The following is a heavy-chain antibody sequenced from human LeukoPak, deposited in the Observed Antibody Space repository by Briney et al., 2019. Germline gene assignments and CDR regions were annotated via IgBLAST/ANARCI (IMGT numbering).Heavy chain of an antibody. D-gene: IGHD3-22*01. Sequence: PGGSLRLSCAASGFTFSNAWMSWVRQAPGKGLEWVGRIKSKTDGGTTDYAAPVKGRFTISRDDSKNTLYLQMNSLKTEDTAVYYCTTDPPTYYDDSSGYALFDYWGQGTLVTVSS. J-gene: IGHJ4*02. CDR1: GFTFSNAW. V-gene: IGHV3-15*01. CDR3: TTDPPTYYDDSSGYALFDY. CDR2: IKSKTDGGTT.